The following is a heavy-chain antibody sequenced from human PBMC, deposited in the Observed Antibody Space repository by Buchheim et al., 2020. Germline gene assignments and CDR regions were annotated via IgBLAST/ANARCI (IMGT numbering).Heavy chain of an antibody. J-gene: IGHJ5*02. Sequence: QVQLQESGPGLVKPSPTLSLTCSVSGGSMSNGDYYWSWLRQPPGKRLEWIGYIYYSGSTDYNPSLKSRATISVDTSKNQFSLKLSSVTAADTAVYYCARASGYYGSGSYYRLNLNWIDPWGQGTL. V-gene: IGHV4-30-4*01. CDR2: IYYSGST. CDR3: ARASGYYGSGSYYRLNLNWIDP. D-gene: IGHD3-10*01. CDR1: GGSMSNGDYY.